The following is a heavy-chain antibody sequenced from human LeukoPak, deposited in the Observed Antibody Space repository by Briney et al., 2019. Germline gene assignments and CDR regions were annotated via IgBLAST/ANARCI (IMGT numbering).Heavy chain of an antibody. CDR1: GFTFSSYE. CDR2: ISSSGSTI. V-gene: IGHV3-48*03. D-gene: IGHD2-15*01. Sequence: PGGSLRLSCAASGFTFSSYEMNWVRQAPGKGLEWVSYISSSGSTIYYADSVKGRYTISRDNAKNSLYLQMNSLRAEDTAVYYCGAGLLDAFDIWGQGTMVTVSS. CDR3: GAGLLDAFDI. J-gene: IGHJ3*02.